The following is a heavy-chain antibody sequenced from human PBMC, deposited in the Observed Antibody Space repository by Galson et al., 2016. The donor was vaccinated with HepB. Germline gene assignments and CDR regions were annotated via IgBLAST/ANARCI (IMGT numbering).Heavy chain of an antibody. Sequence: TCTVSGGSISSSRYSWGWIRQPPGKGLEWIGCLYYSGSTYYNSSLKSRVTISVDTSKNQFSLNLSAVTAADTAVYYCARYCSSTSYSRYGDILTGYDGPFWGQGTLVTVSS. J-gene: IGHJ4*02. V-gene: IGHV4-39*01. CDR3: ARYCSSTSYSRYGDILTGYDGPF. CDR1: GGSISSSRYS. D-gene: IGHD2-2*01. CDR2: LYYSGST.